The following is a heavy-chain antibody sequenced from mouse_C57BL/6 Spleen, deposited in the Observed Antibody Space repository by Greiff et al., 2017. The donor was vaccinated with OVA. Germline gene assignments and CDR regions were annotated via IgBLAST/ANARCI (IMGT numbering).Heavy chain of an antibody. J-gene: IGHJ4*01. CDR1: GYAFSSSW. D-gene: IGHD2-10*01. CDR3: ARTSRLLNYAMDY. Sequence: QVQLKQSGPELVKPGASVKISCKASGYAFSSSWMNWVKQRPGKGLEWIGRIYPGDGDTNYNGKFKGKATLTADKSSSTAYMQLSSLTSEDSAVYFCARTSRLLNYAMDYWGQGTSVTVSS. V-gene: IGHV1-82*01. CDR2: IYPGDGDT.